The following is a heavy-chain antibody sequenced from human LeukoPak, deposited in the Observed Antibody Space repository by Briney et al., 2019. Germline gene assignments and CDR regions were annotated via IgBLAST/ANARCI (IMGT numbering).Heavy chain of an antibody. CDR1: GGSVSSSSYH. Sequence: PSETLSLTCTVSGGSVSSSSYHWDWIRQPPGKGLEWIGSIYYSGSTYYNPSLKNRVTISVDTSKNQFSLKLSSVSAADTAVYYCARRAGGWFDYWGRGTLVTVSS. D-gene: IGHD2-15*01. CDR3: ARRAGGWFDY. J-gene: IGHJ4*02. V-gene: IGHV4-39*01. CDR2: IYYSGST.